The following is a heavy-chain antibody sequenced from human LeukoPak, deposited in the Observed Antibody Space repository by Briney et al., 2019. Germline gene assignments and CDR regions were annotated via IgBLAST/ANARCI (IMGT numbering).Heavy chain of an antibody. CDR3: ARMHPNTRLLWFGEDGMDV. V-gene: IGHV1-2*02. CDR2: INPNSGGT. CDR1: GYTFTGYY. J-gene: IGHJ6*02. Sequence: ASVKVSCKASGYTFTGYYMHWVRQAPGQGLEWMGWINPNSGGTNYAQKFQGRVTMTRDTSIGTAYMELSRLRSDDTAVYYCARMHPNTRLLWFGEDGMDVWGQGTTVTVSS. D-gene: IGHD3-10*01.